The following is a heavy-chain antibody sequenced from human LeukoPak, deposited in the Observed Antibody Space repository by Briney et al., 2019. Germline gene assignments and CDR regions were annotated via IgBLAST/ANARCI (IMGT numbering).Heavy chain of an antibody. CDR2: ISSSGSTI. CDR1: GFTFSSYE. Sequence: PGGSLRLSCAASGFTFSSYEMNWVRQAPGKGLEWVSYISSSGSTIYYADSVKGRFTISRDNAKNSLYLQMNSLRAEDTAVYYCARDNLFDYYYYYMDVWGKGTTVTVSS. CDR3: ARDNLFDYYYYYMDV. D-gene: IGHD3-16*01. V-gene: IGHV3-48*03. J-gene: IGHJ6*03.